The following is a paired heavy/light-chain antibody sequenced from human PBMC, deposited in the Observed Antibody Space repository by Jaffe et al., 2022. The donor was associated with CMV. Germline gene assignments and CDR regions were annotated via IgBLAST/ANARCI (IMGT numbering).Light chain of an antibody. CDR3: QAWDSSSYVV. CDR2: QDS. V-gene: IGLV3-1*01. J-gene: IGLJ2*01. Sequence: SYELTQPPSVSVSPGQTASITCSGDKLGDKYACWYQQKPGQSPVLVIYQDSKRPSGIPERFSGSNSGNTATLTISGTQAMDEADYYCQAWDSSSYVVFGGGTKLTVL. CDR1: KLGDKY.
Heavy chain of an antibody. CDR3: ARAPPDSSSWSRLGCDFDY. D-gene: IGHD6-13*01. V-gene: IGHV1-2*04. J-gene: IGHJ4*02. CDR2: INPNSGGT. Sequence: QVQLVQSGAEVKKPGASVKVSCKASGYTFTGYYMHWVRQAPGQGLEWMGWINPNSGGTNYAQKFQGWVTMTRDTSISTAYMELSRLRSDDTAVYYCARAPPDSSSWSRLGCDFDYWGQGTLVTVSS. CDR1: GYTFTGYY.